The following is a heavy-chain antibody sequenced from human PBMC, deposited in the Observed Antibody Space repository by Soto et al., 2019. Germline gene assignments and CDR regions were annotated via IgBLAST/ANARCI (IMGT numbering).Heavy chain of an antibody. Sequence: GGSLRLSCAASGFTFSSYGMHWVRQAPGKGLEWVAVISYDGSNKYYADSVKGRFTISRDNSKNTLYLQMNSLRAEDTAVYYCAKDLVVAATVSDYYYGMDVWGQGTTVTVSS. CDR1: GFTFSSYG. CDR2: ISYDGSNK. D-gene: IGHD2-15*01. V-gene: IGHV3-30*18. CDR3: AKDLVVAATVSDYYYGMDV. J-gene: IGHJ6*02.